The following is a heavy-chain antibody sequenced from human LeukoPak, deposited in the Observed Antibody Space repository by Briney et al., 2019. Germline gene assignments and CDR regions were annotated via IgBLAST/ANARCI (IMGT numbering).Heavy chain of an antibody. V-gene: IGHV4-4*02. Sequence: PSGTLSLTCAVSGGSISSSNWWSWVRQPPGKGLEWIGEIYHSGSTNYNPSLKSRVTISVDKSKNRFSLKLSSVTAADTAVYYCARSVGCSSTSCYEDYWGQGTLVTVSS. CDR1: GGSISSSNW. D-gene: IGHD2-2*01. J-gene: IGHJ4*02. CDR2: IYHSGST. CDR3: ARSVGCSSTSCYEDY.